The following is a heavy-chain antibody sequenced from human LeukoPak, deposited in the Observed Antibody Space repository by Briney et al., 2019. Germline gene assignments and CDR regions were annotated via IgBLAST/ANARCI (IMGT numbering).Heavy chain of an antibody. CDR2: IDNDGHGI. Sequence: PGESLRLSCVTSGFTFSGYWMHWVRQGPEKGLELVSRIDNDGHGIIYADSVKGRFTTSRDNVKNTLYLQMNSLRVEDTAVYYCAAGGGWDPSFGVVTHIDAWGKGTTVVVS. CDR3: AAGGGWDPSFGVVTHIDA. CDR1: GFTFSGYW. D-gene: IGHD3-3*01. V-gene: IGHV3-74*01. J-gene: IGHJ6*03.